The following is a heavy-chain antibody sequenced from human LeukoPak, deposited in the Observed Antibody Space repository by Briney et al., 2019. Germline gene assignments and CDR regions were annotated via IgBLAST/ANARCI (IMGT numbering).Heavy chain of an antibody. CDR2: ISGSGGST. V-gene: IGHV3-23*01. J-gene: IGHJ4*02. Sequence: GGSLRLSCAASGFTISSYAMSWVRQAAGKGLEWVSAISGSGGSTYYADSVKGRFTISRDNSKNTLYLQMNSLRAEDTAVYYCAKDRVGLSGTTVYWGQGTLVTVSS. CDR3: AKDRVGLSGTTVY. CDR1: GFTISSYA. D-gene: IGHD1-7*01.